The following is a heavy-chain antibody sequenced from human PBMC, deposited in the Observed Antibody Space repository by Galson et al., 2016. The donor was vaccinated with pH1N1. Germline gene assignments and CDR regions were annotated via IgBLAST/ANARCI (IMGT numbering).Heavy chain of an antibody. CDR3: VKVCWPGTGWFPFDP. Sequence: SLRLSCAASGFTFNSYWMSWVRQAPGKGPEWVANIKQDQNEIYYGDSVKGRFSISRDDAKDSLHLEMSSLRVEDTAVYYCVKVCWPGTGWFPFDPWGQGTLVTVSS. CDR2: IKQDQNEI. J-gene: IGHJ5*02. V-gene: IGHV3-7*01. CDR1: GFTFNSYW. D-gene: IGHD6-19*01.